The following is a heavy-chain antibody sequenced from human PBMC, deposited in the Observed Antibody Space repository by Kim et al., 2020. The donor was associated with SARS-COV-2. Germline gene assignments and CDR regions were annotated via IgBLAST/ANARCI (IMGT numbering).Heavy chain of an antibody. J-gene: IGHJ2*01. CDR1: GFSFSSYA. CDR2: ISYDGSNK. D-gene: IGHD4-17*01. Sequence: GGSLRLSCAASGFSFSSYAMHWVCQAPGKGLEWVAVISYDGSNKYYADSVKGRFTISRDNSKNTLYLQMNSLRAEDTAVYYCASEAADYDGNSGYFDLWGRGTLVTVSS. CDR3: ASEAADYDGNSGYFDL. V-gene: IGHV3-30-3*01.